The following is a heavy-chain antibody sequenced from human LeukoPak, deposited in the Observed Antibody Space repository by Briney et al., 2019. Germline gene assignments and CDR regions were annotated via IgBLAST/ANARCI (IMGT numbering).Heavy chain of an antibody. CDR1: GFTFSYYW. D-gene: IGHD6-13*01. CDR3: ARDLTPTSSSWSLGFDY. Sequence: GGSLRLSCAASGFTFSYYWMHWVRQAPGEGLVWVSRINDDGRTTTYADSVKGRITISRDNAKNTLYLQMNSLRAEDTAVYYCARDLTPTSSSWSLGFDYWGQGTLVTVSS. CDR2: INDDGRTT. V-gene: IGHV3-74*03. J-gene: IGHJ4*02.